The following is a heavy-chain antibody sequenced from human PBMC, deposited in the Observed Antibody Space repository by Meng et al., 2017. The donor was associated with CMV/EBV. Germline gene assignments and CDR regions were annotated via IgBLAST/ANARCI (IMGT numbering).Heavy chain of an antibody. J-gene: IGHJ6*02. V-gene: IGHV3-30-3*01. CDR1: GFTFSSSA. CDR3: ARELIVVVPAAIWAYYYGMDV. CDR2: ISYDGSNK. D-gene: IGHD2-2*01. Sequence: LSLTCAASGFTFSSSAMHWVRQAPGKGLEWVAVISYDGSNKYYADSVKGRFTISRDNSKNTLYLQMNSLRAEDTAVYYCARELIVVVPAAIWAYYYGMDVWGQGTTVTVSS.